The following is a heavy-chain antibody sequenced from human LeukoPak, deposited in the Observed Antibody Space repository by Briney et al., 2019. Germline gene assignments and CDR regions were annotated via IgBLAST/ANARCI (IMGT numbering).Heavy chain of an antibody. CDR3: ARGRSGYPPKYYFDY. D-gene: IGHD3-22*01. Sequence: QPGRSLRLSCAASGFTFSNYGMHWVRQARGKGLEWVSVIWYDGSNKYYADSVKGRFTISRDNSKNTLYLQMNSLRVEDTAVYYCARGRSGYPPKYYFDYWGQGTLVTVSS. CDR1: GFTFSNYG. J-gene: IGHJ4*02. CDR2: IWYDGSNK. V-gene: IGHV3-33*01.